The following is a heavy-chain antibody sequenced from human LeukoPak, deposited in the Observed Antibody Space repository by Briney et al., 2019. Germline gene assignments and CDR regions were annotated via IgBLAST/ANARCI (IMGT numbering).Heavy chain of an antibody. J-gene: IGHJ4*02. Sequence: PSETLSLTCTVSGGSISSSSYYWSWIRQPPGKGLEWIGEINHSGSTNYNPSLKSRVTISVDTSKNQFSLKLSSVTAADTAVYYCARSQVKEGDGYNSRNPVDYWGQGTLVTVSS. CDR3: ARSQVKEGDGYNSRNPVDY. D-gene: IGHD5-24*01. V-gene: IGHV4-39*07. CDR1: GGSISSSSYY. CDR2: INHSGST.